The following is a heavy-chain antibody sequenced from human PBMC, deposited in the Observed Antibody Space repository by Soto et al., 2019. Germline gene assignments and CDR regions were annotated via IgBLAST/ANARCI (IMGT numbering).Heavy chain of an antibody. CDR3: GGIAARPY. CDR1: GFTFSSYA. Sequence: GGSLRLSCAASGFTFSSYAMHWVRQAPGKGLEWVAVIRYGGGNTYYADSVKGRFTISRDNSKNTLYLQMNSLRAEDTAVYYCGGIAARPYWGQGTLVTVSS. V-gene: IGHV3-30-3*01. CDR2: IRYGGGNT. D-gene: IGHD6-6*01. J-gene: IGHJ4*02.